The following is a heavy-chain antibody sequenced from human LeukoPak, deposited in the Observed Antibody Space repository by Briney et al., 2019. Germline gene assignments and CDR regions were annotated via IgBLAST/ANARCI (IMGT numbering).Heavy chain of an antibody. CDR1: GGSFSGYY. V-gene: IGHV4-34*01. CDR2: INHSGST. Sequence: TSETLSLTCAVYGGSFSGYYWSWIRQPPGKGLEWIGEINHSGSTNYNPSLKSRVTISVDTSKNQFSLKLSSVTAADTAVYYCARHWAPVGYMDVWGKGTTVTISS. J-gene: IGHJ6*03. CDR3: ARHWAPVGYMDV. D-gene: IGHD4-23*01.